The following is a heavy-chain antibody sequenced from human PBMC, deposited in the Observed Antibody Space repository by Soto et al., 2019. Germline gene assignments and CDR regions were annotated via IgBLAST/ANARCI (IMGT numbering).Heavy chain of an antibody. V-gene: IGHV3-9*01. D-gene: IGHD3-10*01. CDR2: ITWNSGTI. CDR1: GFTFDDYA. Sequence: EVQLVESGGGLVQPGRSLRLSCAASGFTFDDYAMHWVRQTPGKGLEWVSGITWNSGTIGYADSVKGRFTISRDNGKNLMYLQMNSLGPQDTALYYCAKEHYGPAISGMDVWGHGTTVTVSS. CDR3: AKEHYGPAISGMDV. J-gene: IGHJ6*02.